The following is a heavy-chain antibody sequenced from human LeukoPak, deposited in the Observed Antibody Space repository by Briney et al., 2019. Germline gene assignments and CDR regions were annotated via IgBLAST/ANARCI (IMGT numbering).Heavy chain of an antibody. CDR2: INPSGGST. CDR1: GYTFTSYY. Sequence: ASVKVSCTASGYTFTSYYLHWVRQAPGQGLEWIGIINPSGGSTSYAQKFQGRVTMTRDTSTSTVYMELSSLRSEDTAVYYCAREQYCYDSSGYYRCFYYWGQGTLVTVSS. CDR3: AREQYCYDSSGYYRCFYY. V-gene: IGHV1-46*01. D-gene: IGHD3-22*01. J-gene: IGHJ4*02.